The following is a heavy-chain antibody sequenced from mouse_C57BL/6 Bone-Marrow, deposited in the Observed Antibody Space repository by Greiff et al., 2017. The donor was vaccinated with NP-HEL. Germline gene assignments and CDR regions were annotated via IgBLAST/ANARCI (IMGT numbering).Heavy chain of an antibody. J-gene: IGHJ2*01. Sequence: QVQLKESGAELVRPGTSVKVSCKASGYAFTNYLIEWVKQRPGQGLEWIGVINPGSGGTNYNEKFKGKATLTADKSSSTAYMQLSSLTSEDSAVYFCARSNRYYFDYWGQGTTLTVSS. CDR3: ARSNRYYFDY. CDR2: INPGSGGT. V-gene: IGHV1-54*01. D-gene: IGHD4-1*01. CDR1: GYAFTNYL.